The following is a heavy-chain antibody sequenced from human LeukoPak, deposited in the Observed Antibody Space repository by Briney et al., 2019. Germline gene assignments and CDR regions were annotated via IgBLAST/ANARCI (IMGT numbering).Heavy chain of an antibody. J-gene: IGHJ6*03. CDR3: ASLKRLPGQWLVRDYYYMDV. Sequence: SETLSLTCTVSGGSISSYYWSWIRQPAGKGLEWIGRIYTSGSTNYNPSLKSRVTISVDTSKNQFSLKLSSVTAADTAVYYCASLKRLPGQWLVRDYYYMDVWGKGTTVTVSS. CDR2: IYTSGST. D-gene: IGHD6-19*01. V-gene: IGHV4-4*07. CDR1: GGSISSYY.